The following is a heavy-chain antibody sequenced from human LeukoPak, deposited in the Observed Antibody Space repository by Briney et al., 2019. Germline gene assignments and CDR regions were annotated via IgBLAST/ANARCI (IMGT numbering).Heavy chain of an antibody. CDR3: ARRRHCSATSCYYFDY. J-gene: IGHJ4*02. CDR2: IHYSGNT. Sequence: PSETLSLTCTVSGGSISSSNYYWGWIRQPPGKGLEWIGSIHYSGNTDYNPSLKSRVTISVDTSKNQFSLKLSSVTAADTAVYYCARRRHCSATSCYYFDYWGQGTLVTVSS. D-gene: IGHD2-2*01. V-gene: IGHV4-39*01. CDR1: GGSISSSNYY.